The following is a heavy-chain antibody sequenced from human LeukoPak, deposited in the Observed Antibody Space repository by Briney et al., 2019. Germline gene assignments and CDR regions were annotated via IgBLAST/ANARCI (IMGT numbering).Heavy chain of an antibody. D-gene: IGHD5-12*01. V-gene: IGHV7-4-1*02. J-gene: IGHJ4*02. CDR2: INTNTGNP. CDR1: GYTFTSYA. CDR3: ATTGVSGYYDGLDY. Sequence: ASVKVSCKASGYTFTSYAMNWVRQAPGQGLEWMGWINTNTGNPTYAQGFTGRFVFSLDTSVSTAYLQISSLKAEDTAVYSCATTGVSGYYDGLDYWGQGTLVTVSS.